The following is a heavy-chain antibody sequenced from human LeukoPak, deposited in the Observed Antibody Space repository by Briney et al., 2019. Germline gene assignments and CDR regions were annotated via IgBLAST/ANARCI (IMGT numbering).Heavy chain of an antibody. V-gene: IGHV3-30-3*01. Sequence: GRSLRLSCAASGFTFSSYAMHGVRQAPGKGLEWVAVISYDGSNKYYADSVKGRFTISRDNSKNTLYLQMNSLRAEDTAVYYCARDLFKLYSSSCDYWGQGTLVTVSS. CDR2: ISYDGSNK. CDR3: ARDLFKLYSSSCDY. J-gene: IGHJ4*02. D-gene: IGHD6-13*01. CDR1: GFTFSSYA.